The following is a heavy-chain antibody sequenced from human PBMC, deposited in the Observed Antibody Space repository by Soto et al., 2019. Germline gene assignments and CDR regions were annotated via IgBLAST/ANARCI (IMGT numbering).Heavy chain of an antibody. V-gene: IGHV4-31*03. D-gene: IGHD2-15*01. CDR2: IYYSGST. Sequence: QVQLQESGPGLVKPSQTLSLTCTVSGGSISSGGYYWSWIRQHPGKGLEWIGYIYYSGSTYYNPSLKSRVTISVDTSKNQFSLKLSSVTAADTAVYYCATSVVVVAATSYYYYGMDVWGQGTTVTVSS. CDR1: GGSISSGGYY. J-gene: IGHJ6*02. CDR3: ATSVVVVAATSYYYYGMDV.